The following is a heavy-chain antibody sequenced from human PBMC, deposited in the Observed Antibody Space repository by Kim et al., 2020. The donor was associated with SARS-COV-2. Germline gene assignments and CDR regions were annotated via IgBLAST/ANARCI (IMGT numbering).Heavy chain of an antibody. V-gene: IGHV3-23*01. J-gene: IGHJ4*02. D-gene: IGHD3-22*01. CDR3: AKHENYYDSSGYQWGRDY. Sequence: GGSLRLSCAASGFTFSSYAMSWVRQAPGKGLEWVSAISGSGGSTYYADSVKGRFTISRDNSKNTLYLQMNSLRAEDTAVYYCAKHENYYDSSGYQWGRDYWGQGTLVTVSS. CDR2: ISGSGGST. CDR1: GFTFSSYA.